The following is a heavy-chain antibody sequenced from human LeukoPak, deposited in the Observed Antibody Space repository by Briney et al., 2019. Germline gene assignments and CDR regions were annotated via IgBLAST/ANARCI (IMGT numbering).Heavy chain of an antibody. CDR3: ARDRKGVYATYYYYYMDV. CDR1: GFTVSSNY. D-gene: IGHD2-8*01. V-gene: IGHV3-53*01. Sequence: GGSLRLSCAASGFTVSSNYMSWVRQAPGKGLEWVSVIYSGGSTYYADSVKGRFTISRDNSKNTLYLQMNSLRAEDTAVYYCARDRKGVYATYYYYYMDVWGKGTTVTVSS. CDR2: IYSGGST. J-gene: IGHJ6*03.